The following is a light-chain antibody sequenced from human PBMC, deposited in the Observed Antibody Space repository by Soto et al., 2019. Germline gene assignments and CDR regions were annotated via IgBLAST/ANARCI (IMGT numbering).Light chain of an antibody. CDR1: SSDVGAYKF. CDR3: CSYAGSYTWV. CDR2: DVT. Sequence: QSALTQPRSVSGSPGQSVTISCTGTSSDVGAYKFVSWYRQHPGKAPKLMIFDVTKRPSGVPDRFSGSKSGNTASLAISGLQADDEADYYCCSYAGSYTWVFGGGTKVTVL. J-gene: IGLJ3*02. V-gene: IGLV2-11*01.